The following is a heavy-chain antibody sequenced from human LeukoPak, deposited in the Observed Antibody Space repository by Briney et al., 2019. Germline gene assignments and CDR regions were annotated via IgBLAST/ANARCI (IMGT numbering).Heavy chain of an antibody. CDR3: AKDLSVDSYFDY. CDR2: ISSSGGST. CDR1: GFTFSSYA. J-gene: IGHJ4*02. D-gene: IGHD2-15*01. V-gene: IGHV3-23*01. Sequence: GGSLRLSCAASGFTFSSYAMSWVRQAPGKGLEWVSLISSSGGSTYYADSVKGRFTISRDSAKNMLWLQMNSLRAEDTAVYYCAKDLSVDSYFDYWGQGTLVTVSS.